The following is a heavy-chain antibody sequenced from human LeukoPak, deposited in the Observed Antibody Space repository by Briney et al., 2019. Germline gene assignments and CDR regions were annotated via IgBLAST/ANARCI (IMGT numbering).Heavy chain of an antibody. CDR1: GYTFTGYY. Sequence: ASVKVSCKPSGYTFTGYYIQWVRQAPGQGLEWMGWINPNSGGASYVQKFQGRVTMTSDTSISTAYMELSSLRSDDTAVYYCARDSRNYYDSRGGGDEAFDIWGQGTMVTVSS. J-gene: IGHJ3*02. CDR3: ARDSRNYYDSRGGGDEAFDI. D-gene: IGHD3-22*01. V-gene: IGHV1-2*02. CDR2: INPNSGGA.